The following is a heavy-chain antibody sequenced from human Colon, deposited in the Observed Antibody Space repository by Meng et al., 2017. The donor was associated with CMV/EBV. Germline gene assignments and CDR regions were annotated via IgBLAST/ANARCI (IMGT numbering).Heavy chain of an antibody. D-gene: IGHD2-2*02. J-gene: IGHJ4*02. CDR3: ARGPKKEGGPCSSTSGYTGFDY. V-gene: IGHV1-8*01. CDR1: GYTFSSND. CDR2: MNPNSGNT. Sequence: ASVKVSCKASGYTFSSNDINWVRQATGQGLEWMGWMNPNSGNTGYAQKFQGRVAMTRNTSISTAYMELSSLRSEDTAVYYCARGPKKEGGPCSSTSGYTGFDYWGQGTLVTVSS.